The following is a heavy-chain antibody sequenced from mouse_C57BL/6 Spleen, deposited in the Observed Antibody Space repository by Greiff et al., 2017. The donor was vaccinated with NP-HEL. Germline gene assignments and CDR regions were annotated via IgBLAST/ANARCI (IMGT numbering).Heavy chain of an antibody. V-gene: IGHV1-53*01. CDR1: GYTFTSYW. Sequence: QVQLQQPGTELVKPGASVKLSCKASGYTFTSYWMHWVKQRPGQGLEWIGNINPSNGGTNFNEKFKSKATLTVDKSSSTAYMQLSSLTSEDSAVYYCARCSDGYYPYDAMDYWGQGTSVTVSS. CDR3: ARCSDGYYPYDAMDY. J-gene: IGHJ4*01. D-gene: IGHD2-3*01. CDR2: INPSNGGT.